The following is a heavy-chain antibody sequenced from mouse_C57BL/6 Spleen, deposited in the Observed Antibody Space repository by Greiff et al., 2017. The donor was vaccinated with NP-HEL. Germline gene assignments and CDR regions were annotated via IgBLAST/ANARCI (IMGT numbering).Heavy chain of an antibody. J-gene: IGHJ2*01. Sequence: QVHVKQSGAELVRPGASVTLSCKASGYTFTDYEMHWVKQTPVHGLEWIGAIDPETGGTAYNQKFKGKAILTADKSSSTAYMELRSLTSEDSAVYYCTRLFTTVVGLDYWGQGTTLTVSS. CDR1: GYTFTDYE. CDR3: TRLFTTVVGLDY. V-gene: IGHV1-15*01. CDR2: IDPETGGT. D-gene: IGHD1-1*01.